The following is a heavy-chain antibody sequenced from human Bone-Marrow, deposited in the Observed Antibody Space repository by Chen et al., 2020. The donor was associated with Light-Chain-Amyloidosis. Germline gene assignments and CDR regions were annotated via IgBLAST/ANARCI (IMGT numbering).Heavy chain of an antibody. CDR3: TRTDSNYIFDY. D-gene: IGHD4-4*01. CDR2: INPNDGNT. J-gene: IGHJ4*02. CDR1: GYTFINYY. V-gene: IGHV1-46*01. Sequence: QVNLVQSGAEAKKPGASMKISCKASGYTFINYYIHWVRQAPGQGLEWMGAINPNDGNTTYVQKFQGRVSMTGDTSSDTVYMDVTRLTSDDTAMYFCTRTDSNYIFDYWGQGTLVTVSA.